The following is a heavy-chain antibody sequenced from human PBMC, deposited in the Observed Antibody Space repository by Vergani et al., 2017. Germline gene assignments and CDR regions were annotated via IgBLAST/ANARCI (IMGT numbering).Heavy chain of an antibody. V-gene: IGHV4-39*01. CDR2: IYHSGGA. Sequence: QLHLQESGPGLVKPSETLALTCTVSGGSITSSSYYWGWIRQPPGKGLEWIGTIYHSGGAYYNPSLKGRVTISVDTSKNQFSLEVTSVTAAYTAIYFCARTESFILRYFHWALWGQGTLVTVST. CDR1: GGSITSSSYY. CDR3: ARTESFILRYFHWAL. J-gene: IGHJ4*02. D-gene: IGHD3-9*01.